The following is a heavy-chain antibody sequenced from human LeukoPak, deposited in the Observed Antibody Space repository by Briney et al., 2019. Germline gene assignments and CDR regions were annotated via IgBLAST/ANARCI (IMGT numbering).Heavy chain of an antibody. D-gene: IGHD3-16*01. CDR2: FDPENGET. CDR3: AASGGYFDY. Sequence: ASVKVSCKVSGYTLPEISIHWVRQAPGKGLEWMGGFDPENGETVSARRFQGRLTMTEDTSSDTAYMELSSLTSEDTAVYYCAASGGYFDYWVQGTLVTVSS. V-gene: IGHV1-24*01. J-gene: IGHJ4*02. CDR1: GYTLPEIS.